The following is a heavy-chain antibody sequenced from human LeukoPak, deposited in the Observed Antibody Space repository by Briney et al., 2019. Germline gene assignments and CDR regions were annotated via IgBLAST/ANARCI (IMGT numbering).Heavy chain of an antibody. J-gene: IGHJ4*02. CDR1: GFTFSSDW. CDR2: IKTKTDGGTT. Sequence: GGSLRLSCAASGFTFSSDWMSWVRQAPGQGLEWLGRIKTKTDGGTTDYAAPVKGRFTISRDDSKDTLYLQMNSLKSDDTAVYYCANIFGGNSHRSDYWGQGTLVTVSS. CDR3: ANIFGGNSHRSDY. V-gene: IGHV3-15*01. D-gene: IGHD4-23*01.